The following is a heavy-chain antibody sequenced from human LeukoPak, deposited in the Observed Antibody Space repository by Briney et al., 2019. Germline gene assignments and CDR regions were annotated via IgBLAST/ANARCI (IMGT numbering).Heavy chain of an antibody. CDR2: IHHSGNT. Sequence: SEALSLTCTVSGFSISTNYYWGWTRQPPGKGLEWIGSIHHSGNTFHNPSLRSRVLMSIDTSKNQFSLRLSSVTAADTAVYLCARTNWNPGDYWGQGMLVTVSS. V-gene: IGHV4-38-2*02. CDR1: GFSISTNYY. CDR3: ARTNWNPGDY. D-gene: IGHD1-1*01. J-gene: IGHJ4*02.